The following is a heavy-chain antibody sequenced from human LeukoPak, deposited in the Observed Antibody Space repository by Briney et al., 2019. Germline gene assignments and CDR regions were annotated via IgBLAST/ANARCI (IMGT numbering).Heavy chain of an antibody. CDR3: AKDPWNLGYCSSTSCYVRDRNYYGMDV. CDR2: IRYDGSNK. D-gene: IGHD2-2*01. J-gene: IGHJ6*02. V-gene: IGHV3-30*02. Sequence: GGSLRLSCAASGFTFRGYAMHWVRQAPGKGLEWVAFIRYDGSNKYYADSVKGRFTISRDNSKNTLYLQMNSLRAEDTAVYYCAKDPWNLGYCSSTSCYVRDRNYYGMDVWGQGTTVTVSS. CDR1: GFTFRGYA.